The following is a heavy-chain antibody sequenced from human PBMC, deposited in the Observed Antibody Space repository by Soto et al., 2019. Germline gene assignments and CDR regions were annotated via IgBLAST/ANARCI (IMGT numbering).Heavy chain of an antibody. D-gene: IGHD1-20*01. J-gene: IGHJ6*02. Sequence: QVQLVQSGAEVKKPGSSMKVSCKASGGTFSSYAISWVRQAPGQGLEWMGGIIPIFGTADYAQKFHGRVTITADESTSTAYMELSSLRSEDTAVYYCARGITGTVTYYYGLDVWGPGTTVTVSS. CDR3: ARGITGTVTYYYGLDV. V-gene: IGHV1-69*12. CDR1: GGTFSSYA. CDR2: IIPIFGTA.